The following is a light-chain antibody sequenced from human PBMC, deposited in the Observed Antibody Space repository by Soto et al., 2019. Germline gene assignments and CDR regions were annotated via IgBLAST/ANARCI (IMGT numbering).Light chain of an antibody. CDR1: SSNIGRNT. CDR3: AAWDASLNGRV. CDR2: NNN. V-gene: IGLV1-44*01. Sequence: QSVLTQPPSASGTPGQRVTISCSGSSSNIGRNTVNWYQQFPGTAPNLLIYNNNERPSGVPDRFSGSKSGTSAYLAISGLRSEDEADYYCAAWDASLNGRVFGGGTKLTVL. J-gene: IGLJ3*02.